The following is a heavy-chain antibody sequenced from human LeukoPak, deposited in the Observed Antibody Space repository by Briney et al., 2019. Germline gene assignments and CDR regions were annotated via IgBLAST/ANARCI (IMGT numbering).Heavy chain of an antibody. J-gene: IGHJ6*02. D-gene: IGHD2-2*01. Sequence: GASVKVSCKASGYTFTIYGISWVRQAPGQGREGMGWISAYNGNTNYAQKLQGRVTITTDTSTSKAYMELRSLRDEDTAVYYCARGTHCSSTSCYEAYYYGMDVWGQGTTVTVSS. CDR2: ISAYNGNT. CDR3: ARGTHCSSTSCYEAYYYGMDV. V-gene: IGHV1-18*01. CDR1: GYTFTIYG.